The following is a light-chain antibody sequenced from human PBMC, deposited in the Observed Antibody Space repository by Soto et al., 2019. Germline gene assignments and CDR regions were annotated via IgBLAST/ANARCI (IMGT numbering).Light chain of an antibody. CDR2: DTS. V-gene: IGKV3-20*01. CDR3: QQYGSSQFT. Sequence: DIVLMQSPSTLSLSPGEGDTLSCRASQSVNSHYLAWYQQKPGQAPRVLIFDTSRRATGVPDRFSGSGSGTDFTLTISRLEPDDFAVYYCQQYGSSQFTFGPGTKVDIK. J-gene: IGKJ3*01. CDR1: QSVNSHY.